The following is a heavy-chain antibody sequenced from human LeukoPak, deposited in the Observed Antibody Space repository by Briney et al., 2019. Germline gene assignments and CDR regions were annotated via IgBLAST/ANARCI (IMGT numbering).Heavy chain of an antibody. CDR2: ISGSGGST. D-gene: IGHD3-22*01. Sequence: GGSLRLSCAASGFTFSSYAMHWVRQAPGKGLEWVSAISGSGGSTYYADSVKGRFTISRDNSKNTLYLQMNSLRAEDTAVYYCAKRISGYYYGGLDYWGQGTLVTVST. V-gene: IGHV3-23*01. CDR1: GFTFSSYA. J-gene: IGHJ4*02. CDR3: AKRISGYYYGGLDY.